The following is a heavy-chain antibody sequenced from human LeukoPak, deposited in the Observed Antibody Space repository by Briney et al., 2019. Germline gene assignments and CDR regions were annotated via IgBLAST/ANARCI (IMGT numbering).Heavy chain of an antibody. D-gene: IGHD3-22*01. CDR2: IKGDETEK. V-gene: IGHV3-7*01. CDR1: GFTFSDYW. Sequence: GGSLRLSCAASGFTFSDYWMHWVRRAPGKGLEWVANIKGDETEKYYVDSVKGRFTISRDNAKNSLYLQMNSLRDEDTAVYYCARESYYYDSSGYFYWGQGTLVTVSS. J-gene: IGHJ4*02. CDR3: ARESYYYDSSGYFY.